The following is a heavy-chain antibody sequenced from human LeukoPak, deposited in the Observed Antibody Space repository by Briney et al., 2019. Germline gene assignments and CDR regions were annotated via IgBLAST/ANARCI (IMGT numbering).Heavy chain of an antibody. CDR1: GGTFSSYA. J-gene: IGHJ4*02. CDR3: ATTSLGYCSGGSCYDY. V-gene: IGHV1-18*01. Sequence: VASVKVSCTASGGTFSSYAISWVRQAPGQGLEWMAWISAYNGNTKYAQKFQGRVTMTTDTSTSTAYMELRSLRSDDTAVYYCATTSLGYCSGGSCYDYWGQGTLVTVSS. CDR2: ISAYNGNT. D-gene: IGHD2-15*01.